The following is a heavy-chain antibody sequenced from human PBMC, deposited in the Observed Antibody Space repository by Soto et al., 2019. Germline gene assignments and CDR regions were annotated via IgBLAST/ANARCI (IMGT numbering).Heavy chain of an antibody. CDR3: YYGADYYFDS. CDR2: IKSKTDGGTT. CDR1: GLTLTNVF. Sequence: EVQLVESGGGLVKPGESLRLSCAASGLTLTNVFMNWVRQAPGKGLEWVGRIKSKTDGGTTDYAAPVRGRFTISRDDSKSTLDLQMNSLKTEDTAVYYCYYGADYYFDSWGQGTLVTVSS. V-gene: IGHV3-15*07. D-gene: IGHD1-26*01. J-gene: IGHJ4*02.